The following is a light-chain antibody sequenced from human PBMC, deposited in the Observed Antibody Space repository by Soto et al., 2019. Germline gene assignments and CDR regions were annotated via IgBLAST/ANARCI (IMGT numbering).Light chain of an antibody. CDR2: WAS. J-gene: IGKJ1*01. V-gene: IGKV4-1*01. Sequence: DIVMTQSPDSLAMSLGERATFNCKSSQSVLHSSNNKNYLAWYQQRPGQPPKLLISWASTPESGVPGRFSGSGSGTDFTLTIRSLQAEDVAVYYCQQYIATPTTFGQGTKVEI. CDR3: QQYIATPTT. CDR1: QSVLHSSNNKNY.